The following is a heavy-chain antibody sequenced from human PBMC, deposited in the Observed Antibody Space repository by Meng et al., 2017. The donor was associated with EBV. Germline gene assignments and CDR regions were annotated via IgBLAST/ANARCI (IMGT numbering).Heavy chain of an antibody. Sequence: VELVPSGAEVKKPGVSVKGSCKASGYTFTRYGISWVRPAHGKELEWMGWISAYTGNTTYAQTLQSRVTMTTDTSTSTAYMELTSLRSDETAVYYCARGLAYFNYWGQGTLVTVSS. D-gene: IGHD2-21*01. J-gene: IGHJ4*02. CDR1: GYTFTRYG. CDR3: ARGLAYFNY. V-gene: IGHV1-18*01. CDR2: ISAYTGNT.